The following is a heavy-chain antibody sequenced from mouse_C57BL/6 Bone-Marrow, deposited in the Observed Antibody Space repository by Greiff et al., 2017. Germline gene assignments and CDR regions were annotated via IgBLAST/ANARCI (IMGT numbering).Heavy chain of an antibody. J-gene: IGHJ3*01. CDR1: GFTFNTYA. CDR2: IRSKSSNYAT. V-gene: IGHV10-3*01. D-gene: IGHD1-1*01. Sequence: EVKVVESGGGLVQPKGSLKLSCAASGFTFNTYAMHWVRQAPGKGLEWVARIRSKSSNYATYYADSVKDRFTISRDDSQSMLYLQMNNLKTEDTAMYYGVRERWGITTFAYWGQGTLVTVSA. CDR3: VRERWGITTFAY.